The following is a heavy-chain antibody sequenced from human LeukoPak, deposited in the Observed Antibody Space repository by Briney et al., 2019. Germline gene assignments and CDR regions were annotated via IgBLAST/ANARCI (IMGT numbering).Heavy chain of an antibody. CDR1: GGSFSGYY. D-gene: IGHD6-13*01. CDR2: INHSGST. CDR3: ARGRGEQQPNVTGMDA. Sequence: PSETLSLTCAVYGGSFSGYYWSWIRQPPGKGLEWIGEINHSGSTNYNPSLKSRVTISVDTSKNQFSLKLSSVTAADTAVYYCARGRGEQQPNVTGMDAWGQGTTVTVSS. J-gene: IGHJ6*02. V-gene: IGHV4-34*01.